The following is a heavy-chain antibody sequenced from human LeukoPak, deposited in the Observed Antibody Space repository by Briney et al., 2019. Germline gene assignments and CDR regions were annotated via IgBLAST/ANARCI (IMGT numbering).Heavy chain of an antibody. CDR2: ISDTGSTI. CDR3: ARAQLYYYDSSGYGIPDY. D-gene: IGHD3-22*01. J-gene: IGHJ4*02. CDR1: GFTFSSYE. Sequence: PGGSLRLSCAASGFTFSSYELNWVRQAPGKGLEWVSYISDTGSTIYYADSVEGRFTISRENAKNSLYLQMYSLRAGDTAVYYCARAQLYYYDSSGYGIPDYWGQGTLVTVSS. V-gene: IGHV3-48*03.